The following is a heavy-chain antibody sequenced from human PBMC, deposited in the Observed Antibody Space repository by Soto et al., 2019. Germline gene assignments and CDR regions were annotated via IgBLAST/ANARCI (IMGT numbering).Heavy chain of an antibody. CDR1: GYTFTNYY. V-gene: IGHV5-10-1*01. J-gene: IGHJ4*02. D-gene: IGHD1-7*01. CDR3: AIPLARTTPFDY. CDR2: IDPSDSYI. Sequence: PGESLKISCQASGYTFTNYYIAWVRQVPGKGLEWMGRIDPSDSYIKYSPSFEGHVTMSVDKSISTAFLQWSRLGASDTAMYFCAIPLARTTPFDYWGQGSLVTVSS.